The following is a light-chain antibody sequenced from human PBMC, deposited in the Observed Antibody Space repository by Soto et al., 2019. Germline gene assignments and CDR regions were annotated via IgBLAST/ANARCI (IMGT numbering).Light chain of an antibody. CDR2: AAS. Sequence: DIQMTQSPSSLSASVGDRFTITCLAIQSISSYLNWYQQKPGKAPKLLIYAASSLQSGVPSRFSGSGSGTDFTLTISSLQPEDFETYYCQQSYSNPITFGQGTRLEIK. J-gene: IGKJ5*01. CDR3: QQSYSNPIT. V-gene: IGKV1-39*01. CDR1: QSISSY.